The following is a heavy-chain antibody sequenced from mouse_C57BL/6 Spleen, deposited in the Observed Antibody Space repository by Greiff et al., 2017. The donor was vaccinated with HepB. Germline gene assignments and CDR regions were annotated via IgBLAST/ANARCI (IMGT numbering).Heavy chain of an antibody. J-gene: IGHJ3*01. Sequence: EVQGVESGGGLVQPGGSMKLSCVASGFTFSNYWMNWVRQSPEKGLEWVAQIRLKSDNYATHYAESVKGRFTISRDDSKSSVYLQMNNLRAEDTGIYYCTSIYYDYDASAYWGQGTLVTVSA. CDR3: TSIYYDYDASAY. D-gene: IGHD2-4*01. CDR2: IRLKSDNYAT. V-gene: IGHV6-3*01. CDR1: GFTFSNYW.